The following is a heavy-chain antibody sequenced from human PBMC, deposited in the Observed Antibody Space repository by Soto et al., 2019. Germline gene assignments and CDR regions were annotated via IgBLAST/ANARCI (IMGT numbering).Heavy chain of an antibody. Sequence: QVQLVQSGAEVKKPGASVEVSCKTSGYTFTSSGISWVRQAPGQGLEWMGWISTYNGNTNYAQRIQGRVTMTTVTSTSTAYMELRTLRSDDTAVYYCARDRDYYDSGGYWGQGTLVTVS. D-gene: IGHD3-22*01. CDR3: ARDRDYYDSGGY. CDR2: ISTYNGNT. J-gene: IGHJ4*02. V-gene: IGHV1-18*01. CDR1: GYTFTSSG.